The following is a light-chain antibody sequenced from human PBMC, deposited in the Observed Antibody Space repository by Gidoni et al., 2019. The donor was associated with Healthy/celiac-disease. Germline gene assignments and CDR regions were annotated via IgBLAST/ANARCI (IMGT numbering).Light chain of an antibody. J-gene: IGKJ2*01. CDR3: QQSYSTPHS. CDR1: QSISSY. CDR2: AAS. Sequence: DIQMTQSPSSLSASVGDRVTITCRASQSISSYLNWYQQKPGKAPKLLIYAASSLHGGVSSRFSGSGSGTDFTLTIIRLQPEDFATYYCQQSYSTPHSFGPGTKLEIK. V-gene: IGKV1-39*01.